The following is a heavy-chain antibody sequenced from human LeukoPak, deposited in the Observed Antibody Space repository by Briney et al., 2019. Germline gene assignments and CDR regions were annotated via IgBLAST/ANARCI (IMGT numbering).Heavy chain of an antibody. V-gene: IGHV3-30*03. J-gene: IGHJ4*02. Sequence: GRSLRLSCAASGFTFSDYGLHWVRQAPGKGLEWVAVISPDGSNKYYADSVKGRFTISRDNSKNTLYLHMSSLKAEDTAVYYCARGDGYSYGYKSDYWGQGTLVTVSS. CDR1: GFTFSDYG. D-gene: IGHD5-18*01. CDR2: ISPDGSNK. CDR3: ARGDGYSYGYKSDY.